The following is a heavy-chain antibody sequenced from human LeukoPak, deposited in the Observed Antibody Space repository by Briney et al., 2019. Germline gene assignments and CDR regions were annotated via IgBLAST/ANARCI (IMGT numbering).Heavy chain of an antibody. Sequence: PGGSLRLSCAASGFTFSSYAMSWVRQAPGKGLEWVSSVSGSGGRTYYADSVKGRFTISRDNSKNTLYLQMNSLRVEDTAVYYCARNDRRVYIYGYDFWVDYWGQGTLVTVSS. J-gene: IGHJ4*02. D-gene: IGHD5-18*01. CDR1: GFTFSSYA. CDR3: ARNDRRVYIYGYDFWVDY. V-gene: IGHV3-23*01. CDR2: VSGSGGRT.